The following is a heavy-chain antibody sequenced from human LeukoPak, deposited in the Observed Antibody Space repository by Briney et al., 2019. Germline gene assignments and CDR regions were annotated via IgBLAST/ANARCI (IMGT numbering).Heavy chain of an antibody. D-gene: IGHD4-11*01. Sequence: PGGSLRLSCAASGFTFSSNGMHWVRQAPGKGLEWVGVICYDGSNKYYADSVKGRFTISRDNSKNTLYLQVNSLRAEDTAVYYCARPYYSNYYYYGMDVWGQGTTVTVSS. J-gene: IGHJ6*02. CDR1: GFTFSSNG. V-gene: IGHV3-33*01. CDR3: ARPYYSNYYYYGMDV. CDR2: ICYDGSNK.